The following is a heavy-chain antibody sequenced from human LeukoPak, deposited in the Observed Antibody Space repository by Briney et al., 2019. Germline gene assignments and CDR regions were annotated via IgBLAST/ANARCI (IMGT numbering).Heavy chain of an antibody. D-gene: IGHD2-15*01. J-gene: IGHJ4*02. V-gene: IGHV3-23*01. CDR1: GFTFSTYA. CDR2: VGGNGDST. Sequence: GGSLRLSCAASGFTFSTYAMSWVRQAPGKGLEWVSVVGGNGDSTYYADSVKGRFTISRDISKNTLYLQMNSLRAEDTAVYYCAKGTSVSCYGSLDYWGQGTLVTVSS. CDR3: AKGTSVSCYGSLDY.